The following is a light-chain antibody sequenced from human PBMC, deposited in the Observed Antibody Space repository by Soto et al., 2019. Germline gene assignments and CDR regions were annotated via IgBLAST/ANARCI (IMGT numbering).Light chain of an antibody. J-gene: IGKJ5*01. V-gene: IGKV3-11*01. CDR2: GAS. CDR3: QQCSNWPLT. Sequence: MRHSPATLSVSAGERATLSSWASETVATNLAWYQQKPGQAPRLFICGASTRAAGISDRFRGSGSGTEFTLTISSLEPEDVAVYCCQQCSNWPLTFGQGTRLEIK. CDR1: ETVATN.